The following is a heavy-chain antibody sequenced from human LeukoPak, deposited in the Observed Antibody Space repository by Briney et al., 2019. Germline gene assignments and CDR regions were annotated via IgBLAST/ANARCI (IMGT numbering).Heavy chain of an antibody. CDR3: ARENESFCFDY. J-gene: IGHJ4*02. Sequence: GRSLRLSCAATGFTFSNYAIHWGRQAPGKGLEWVAFISDDGSRQHYADSVKGRFTISRDNSKNTLNLQMNSLRDEDTAVYYCARENESFCFDYWGQGTLVTVSS. D-gene: IGHD3-16*02. CDR1: GFTFSNYA. CDR2: ISDDGSRQ. V-gene: IGHV3-30-3*01.